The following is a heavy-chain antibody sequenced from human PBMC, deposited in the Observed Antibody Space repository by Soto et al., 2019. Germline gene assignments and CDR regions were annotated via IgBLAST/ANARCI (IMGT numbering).Heavy chain of an antibody. CDR2: IYHSGST. Sequence: QLQLQESGSGLVKPSQTLSLTCAVSGSSISSGGYSWSGIRQPPGKGLEWIGYIYHSGSTYYNPSLKSRVTISVDRSKNQFSLKLSSVTAADTAVYYCARGGNYDILTGYYYGMDVWGQGTTVTVSS. D-gene: IGHD3-9*01. CDR3: ARGGNYDILTGYYYGMDV. V-gene: IGHV4-30-2*01. CDR1: GSSISSGGYS. J-gene: IGHJ6*02.